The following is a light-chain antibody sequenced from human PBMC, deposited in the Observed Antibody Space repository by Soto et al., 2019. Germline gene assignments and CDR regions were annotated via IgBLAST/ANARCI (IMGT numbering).Light chain of an antibody. Sequence: EIVMTQSPATLSVSPGERATLSCRASHTIRSNLAWYQQRPGQAPRLLIYDASTRATGIPARFSGSGSGSDFTLTITSLQSEDYALYYCQQYNHWPRTFGQGTKVEIK. V-gene: IGKV3D-15*01. CDR1: HTIRSN. J-gene: IGKJ1*01. CDR3: QQYNHWPRT. CDR2: DAS.